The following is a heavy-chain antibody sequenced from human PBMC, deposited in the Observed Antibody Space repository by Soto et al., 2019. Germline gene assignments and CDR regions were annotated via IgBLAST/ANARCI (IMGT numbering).Heavy chain of an antibody. J-gene: IGHJ6*02. V-gene: IGHV4-30-2*01. D-gene: IGHD6-19*01. CDR2: INHSGIT. Sequence: SETLSLTCAVSGGSISSGGYSWSWIRQPPGKGLEWIGEINHSGITNYKPSLKRRVTISVDTSKNQFSLQLKSVTAADTALYYCARFSGSYYYAMAVWGQGSTVTVSS. CDR1: GGSISSGGYS. CDR3: ARFSGSYYYAMAV.